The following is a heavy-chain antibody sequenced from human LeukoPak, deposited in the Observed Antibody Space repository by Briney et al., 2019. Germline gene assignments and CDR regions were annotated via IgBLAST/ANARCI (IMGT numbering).Heavy chain of an antibody. D-gene: IGHD6-13*01. CDR1: GGSIRGYF. CDR3: ARGSNSWYY. V-gene: IGHV4-34*01. Sequence: SETLSLTCTVYGGSIRGYFWSWIRQPPGKGLEWIGEIDHSGDTNYIPSLKSRVTISIDTSKNQFYLKLSSVSAADTAVYYCARGSNSWYYWGQGTLVTVSS. CDR2: IDHSGDT. J-gene: IGHJ4*02.